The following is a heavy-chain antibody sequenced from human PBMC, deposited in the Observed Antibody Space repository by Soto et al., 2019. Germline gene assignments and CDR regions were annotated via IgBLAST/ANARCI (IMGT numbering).Heavy chain of an antibody. CDR3: AREYGMDV. V-gene: IGHV3-11*06. CDR2: SSNSGTYT. Sequence: GGTLRLSCAASGFTVSDYYMSWIRQAPGKGLEWLSYSSNSGTYTRYADSVKGRFTISRDNVKNSLYLQMNSLRDEDTAVYYCAREYGMDVRGQATTVTVFS. J-gene: IGHJ6*02. CDR1: GFTVSDYY.